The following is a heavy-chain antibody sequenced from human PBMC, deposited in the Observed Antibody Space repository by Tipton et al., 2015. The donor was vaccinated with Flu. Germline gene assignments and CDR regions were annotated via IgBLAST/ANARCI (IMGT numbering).Heavy chain of an antibody. CDR2: IYTSGST. Sequence: TLSLTCTVSGGSISSGSYYWSWIRQPAGKGLECIGRIYTSGSTNYNPSLKSRVTISVDTSKNQFSLKLSSVTAADTAVYYCARGRAVAGFRGFDYWGQGTLVTVSS. CDR1: GGSISSGSYY. V-gene: IGHV4-61*02. D-gene: IGHD6-19*01. J-gene: IGHJ4*02. CDR3: ARGRAVAGFRGFDY.